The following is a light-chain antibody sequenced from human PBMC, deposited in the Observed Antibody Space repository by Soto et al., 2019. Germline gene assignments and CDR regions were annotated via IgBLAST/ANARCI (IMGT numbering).Light chain of an antibody. V-gene: IGKV3-20*01. Sequence: EIVLTQSPGTLSLSPGERATLSCRASQSVSSTYLAWYQQKPGQAPRLLIYGASSRSTGIPDRFSGSGSGTDFTLTISRLETEDFAVYYCQQYGSSRLQSPLGGGTKVEIK. CDR3: QQYGSSRLQSP. J-gene: IGKJ4*01. CDR1: QSVSSTY. CDR2: GAS.